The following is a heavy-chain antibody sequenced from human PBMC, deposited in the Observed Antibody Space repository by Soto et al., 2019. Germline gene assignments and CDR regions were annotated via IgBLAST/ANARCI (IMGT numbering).Heavy chain of an antibody. J-gene: IGHJ3*01. CDR3: ARDDSTYCSSTSCYRG. CDR1: GYTFTSYA. Sequence: GASVKVSCKASGYTFTSYAMHWVRQAPGQRLEWMGWINAGNGNTKYSQKFQGRVTITRDTSASTAYMELSSLRSEDTAVYYCARDDSTYCSSTSCYRGWGQGTMVTVSS. D-gene: IGHD2-2*01. V-gene: IGHV1-3*01. CDR2: INAGNGNT.